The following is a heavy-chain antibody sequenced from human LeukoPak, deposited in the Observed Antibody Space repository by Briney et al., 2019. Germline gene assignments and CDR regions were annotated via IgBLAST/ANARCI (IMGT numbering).Heavy chain of an antibody. CDR3: AKDLTTSTWYGPIWDF. V-gene: IGHV3-23*01. J-gene: IGHJ4*02. Sequence: QPGGSLRLSCAASGFTLSNYAINWVRQAPGKGLEWVSGISGSGGSTYYADSVKGRFTISRDNSKNTLYLLMNSLRVEDTALYYCAKDLTTSTWYGPIWDFWGQGTLVTVSS. CDR1: GFTLSNYA. D-gene: IGHD6-13*01. CDR2: ISGSGGST.